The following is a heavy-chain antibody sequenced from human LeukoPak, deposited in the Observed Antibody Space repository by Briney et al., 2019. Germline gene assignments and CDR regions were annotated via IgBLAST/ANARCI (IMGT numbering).Heavy chain of an antibody. Sequence: PGGSLRLSCAASGFTFSSYWMSWVRQAPGKGLEWVAIVAYDGGNKYYADSVKGRFTISRENFKNTVYLQMNSLRAEDTALYYCAKSSAATLHTQDHWGQGTLVTVSS. CDR2: VAYDGGNK. J-gene: IGHJ4*02. CDR3: AKSSAATLHTQDH. D-gene: IGHD4-11*01. V-gene: IGHV3-30*18. CDR1: GFTFSSYW.